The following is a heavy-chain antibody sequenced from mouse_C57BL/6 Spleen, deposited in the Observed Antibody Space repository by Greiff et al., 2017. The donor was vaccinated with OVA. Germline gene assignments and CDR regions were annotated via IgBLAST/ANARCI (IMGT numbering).Heavy chain of an antibody. D-gene: IGHD1-1*01. CDR2: LNPNYGTT. CDR1: GYSFTDYN. V-gene: IGHV1-39*01. J-gene: IGHJ2*01. Sequence: VQLQQSGPELVKPGASVKISCKASGYSFTDYNMNWVKQSNGKSLEWIGVLNPNYGTTSYNQKFKGKATLTVDQSSSTAYMQLNSLTSEDSAVYYCATITTGVATDYFDYWGQGTTLTVSA. CDR3: ATITTGVATDYFDY.